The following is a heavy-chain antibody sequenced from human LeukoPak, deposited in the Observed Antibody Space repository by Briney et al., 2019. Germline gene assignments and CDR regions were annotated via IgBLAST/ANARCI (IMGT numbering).Heavy chain of an antibody. Sequence: GESLKISCKGSGYSFSTHWIGWVRQMPGKGLEWMGIIYPGDSDTTYSPSFQGQVTISADKSISTAYLQWSSLKASDTAMYYCARTRTIYDSSGYYPNWFDPWGQGTLVTVSS. CDR3: ARTRTIYDSSGYYPNWFDP. CDR2: IYPGDSDT. D-gene: IGHD3-22*01. V-gene: IGHV5-51*01. CDR1: GYSFSTHW. J-gene: IGHJ5*02.